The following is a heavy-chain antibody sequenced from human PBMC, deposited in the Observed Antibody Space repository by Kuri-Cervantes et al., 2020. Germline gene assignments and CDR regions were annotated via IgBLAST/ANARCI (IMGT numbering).Heavy chain of an antibody. CDR3: TTDPQTPTPPTVTIDYYFDY. Sequence: GESLKISCAASGFTFSNAWMSWVRQAPGKGLEWVGRIKSKTDGGTTDYAAPVKGRFTTSRDDSKNTLYLQMNSLKTEDTAVYYCTTDPQTPTPPTVTIDYYFDYWGQGTLVTVSS. V-gene: IGHV3-15*01. CDR1: GFTFSNAW. D-gene: IGHD4-17*01. CDR2: IKSKTDGGTT. J-gene: IGHJ4*02.